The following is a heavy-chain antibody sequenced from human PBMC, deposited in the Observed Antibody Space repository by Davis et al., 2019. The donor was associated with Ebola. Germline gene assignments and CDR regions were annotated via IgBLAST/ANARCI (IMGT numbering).Heavy chain of an antibody. CDR2: ISAYNGNT. CDR1: GYTFTGYG. CDR3: ARDRMPSIVGAKEGFDY. J-gene: IGHJ4*02. V-gene: IGHV1-18*01. D-gene: IGHD1-26*01. Sequence: AASVKVSCKASGYTFTGYGISWVRQAPGQGLEWMGWISAYNGNTNYAQKLQGRVTMTTDTSTSTAYMELRSLRSDDTAVYYCARDRMPSIVGAKEGFDYWGQGTLVTVSS.